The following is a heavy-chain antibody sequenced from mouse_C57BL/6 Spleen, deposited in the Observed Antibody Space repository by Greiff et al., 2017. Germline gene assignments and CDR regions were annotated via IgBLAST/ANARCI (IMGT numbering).Heavy chain of an antibody. CDR1: GYTFTSYG. J-gene: IGHJ3*01. D-gene: IGHD2-4*01. V-gene: IGHV1-81*01. Sequence: VKLMESGAELARPGASVKLSCKASGYTFTSYGISWVKQRTGQGLEWIGEIYPRSGNTYYNEKFKGKATLTADKSSSTAYMELRSLTSEDSAVYFCARYHYDYDDGFAYWGQGTLVTVSA. CDR3: ARYHYDYDDGFAY. CDR2: IYPRSGNT.